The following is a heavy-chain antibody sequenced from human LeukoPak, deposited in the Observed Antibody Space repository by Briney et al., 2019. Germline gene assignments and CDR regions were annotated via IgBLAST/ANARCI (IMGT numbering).Heavy chain of an antibody. J-gene: IGHJ5*02. CDR2: IYYSGST. V-gene: IGHV4-59*01. CDR1: DGSISSDY. CDR3: ARNSVGELSWFDP. Sequence: SETLSLTCTVSDGSISSDYWSWIRQPPGKGLEWIGHIYYSGSTKYNPSLKSRLTISVDTSKNQLSLRLTSVTAADTAVYYCARNSVGELSWFDPWGQGTLVTVSS. D-gene: IGHD3-10*01.